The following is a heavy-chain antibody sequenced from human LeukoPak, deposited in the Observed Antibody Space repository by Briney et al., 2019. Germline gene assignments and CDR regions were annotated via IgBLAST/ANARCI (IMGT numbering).Heavy chain of an antibody. D-gene: IGHD2-21*02. CDR1: GDSLNTYY. CDR3: ARVVRGVVTSNWFDP. V-gene: IGHV4-59*01. Sequence: SETLSLTCTVSGDSLNTYYWTWIRQTPGKELEWIGFVASSGTSNYNPSLKSRVSISIDTSKNQFSLALTSVTPADTAVYYCARVVRGVVTSNWFDPWGRGTLVSVSS. J-gene: IGHJ5*02. CDR2: VASSGTS.